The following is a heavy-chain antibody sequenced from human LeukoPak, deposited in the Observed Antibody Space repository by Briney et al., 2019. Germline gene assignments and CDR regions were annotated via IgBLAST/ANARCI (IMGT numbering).Heavy chain of an antibody. Sequence: SETLSLTCTVSGGSINSYYWSWIRQPAGKGLEWIGRIYTSGSTNYNPSLKSRVTMSVDTSKNQFSLKLSSVTAADTAVYYCARALGSSSPHQEVWFDPWGQGTLVTVSS. J-gene: IGHJ5*02. CDR3: ARALGSSSPHQEVWFDP. D-gene: IGHD6-6*01. V-gene: IGHV4-4*07. CDR1: GGSINSYY. CDR2: IYTSGST.